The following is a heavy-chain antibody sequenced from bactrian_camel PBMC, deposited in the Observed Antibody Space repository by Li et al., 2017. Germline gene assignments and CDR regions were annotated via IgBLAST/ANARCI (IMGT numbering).Heavy chain of an antibody. V-gene: IGHV3S1*01. J-gene: IGHJ4*01. CDR1: GYTYSGNC. CDR2: IYTGDGTT. Sequence: HVQLVESGGGSVQAGGSLRLSCEFSGYTYSGNCMAWFRQAPGKEREGVGTIYTGDGTTSYADAVKGRFTISHDNAKNSVDLQMNSLKPDDTAVYYCAATGQMQSVAGCRTQGTQVTVS. D-gene: IGHD1*01.